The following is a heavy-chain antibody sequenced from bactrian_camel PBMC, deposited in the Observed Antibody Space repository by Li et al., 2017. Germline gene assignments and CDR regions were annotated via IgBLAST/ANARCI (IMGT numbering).Heavy chain of an antibody. V-gene: IGHV3S55*01. CDR1: GRTYDKWC. J-gene: IGHJ4*01. CDR3: AVDCGKGSEYFGPYNY. D-gene: IGHD4*01. Sequence: HVQLVESGGGSVQAGESLTLSCKGSGRTYDKWCMGWFRQAPGQSRRGVGAIGTDGSIVYVDRVKDRFTISVDGAKNTLYLQMNNLKPEDTGMYICAVDCGKGSEYFGPYNYWGRGTQVTVS. CDR2: IGTDGSI.